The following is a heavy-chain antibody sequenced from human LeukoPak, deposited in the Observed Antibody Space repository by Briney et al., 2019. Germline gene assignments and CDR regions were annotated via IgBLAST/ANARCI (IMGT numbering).Heavy chain of an antibody. J-gene: IGHJ5*02. CDR3: AREYCGGDCYSGLYNWFDP. CDR2: IYTSGST. D-gene: IGHD2-21*02. Sequence: KPSGTLSLTCTVSGGSISSYYWSWIRQPAGKGLEWIGRIYTSGSTNYNPSLKSRVTISVDKPKNQFSLKLSSVTAADTAVYYCAREYCGGDCYSGLYNWFDPWGQGTLVTVSS. CDR1: GGSISSYY. V-gene: IGHV4-4*07.